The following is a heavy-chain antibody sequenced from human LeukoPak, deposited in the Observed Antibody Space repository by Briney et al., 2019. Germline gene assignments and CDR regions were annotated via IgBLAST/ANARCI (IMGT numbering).Heavy chain of an antibody. J-gene: IGHJ4*02. CDR3: ARGKAAAFFDY. Sequence: GGSLRLSCVASGFTFSNYAMTWVRQAPGKGLEWVSSIRGSGDRTYDADSVKGRFTISRDNSKNTLYLQMNSLRAEDTAVYYCARGKAAAFFDYWGQGTLVTVSS. CDR2: IRGSGDRT. V-gene: IGHV3-23*01. D-gene: IGHD6-13*01. CDR1: GFTFSNYA.